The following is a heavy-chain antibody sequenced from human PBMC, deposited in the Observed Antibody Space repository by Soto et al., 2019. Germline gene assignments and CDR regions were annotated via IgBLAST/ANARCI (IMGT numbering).Heavy chain of an antibody. J-gene: IGHJ4*02. Sequence: GASVKVSCKASGGTFSSYAISWVRQAPGQGLEWMGGIIPILGTANYAQKFQGRVTITADKSTSTPYMELSSLRSEDTAVYYCARWVWDYDSSGYSLAYEDYWGQGTLVTVS. CDR3: ARWVWDYDSSGYSLAYEDY. CDR1: GGTFSSYA. V-gene: IGHV1-69*10. D-gene: IGHD3-22*01. CDR2: IIPILGTA.